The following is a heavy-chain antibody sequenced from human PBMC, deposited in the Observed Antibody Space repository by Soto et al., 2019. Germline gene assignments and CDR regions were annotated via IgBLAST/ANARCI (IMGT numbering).Heavy chain of an antibody. D-gene: IGHD3-9*01. CDR2: INTNTGNP. CDR1: GYTFTSYA. J-gene: IGHJ6*02. V-gene: IGHV7-4-1*01. Sequence: QVQLVQSGSELKKPGASVKVSCKASGYTFTSYAMNWVRQAPGQGLEWMGWINTNTGNPTYAQGFTGRFVFSLDTSVSTAXXQXCXXKAEDTAVYYCARDLTLRYFDWHPLDYYYYYGMDVWGQGTTVTVSS. CDR3: ARDLTLRYFDWHPLDYYYYYGMDV.